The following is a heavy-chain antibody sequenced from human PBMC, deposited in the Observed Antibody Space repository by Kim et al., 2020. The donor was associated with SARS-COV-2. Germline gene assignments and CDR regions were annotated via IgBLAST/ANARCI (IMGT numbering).Heavy chain of an antibody. Sequence: SETLSLTCTVSGGSISSSSYYWGWIRQPPGKGLEWIGSIYYSGSTYYNPSLKSRVTISVDTSKNQFSLKLSSVTAADTAVYYCARPGYCSVVACGMDVWGQGTTVTVSS. CDR2: IYYSGST. CDR1: GGSISSSSYY. J-gene: IGHJ6*02. V-gene: IGHV4-39*01. D-gene: IGHD2-15*01. CDR3: ARPGYCSVVACGMDV.